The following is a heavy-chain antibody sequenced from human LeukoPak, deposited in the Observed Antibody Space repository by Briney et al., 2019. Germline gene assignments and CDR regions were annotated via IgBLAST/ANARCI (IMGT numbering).Heavy chain of an antibody. V-gene: IGHV3-20*04. Sequence: GGSLRLSCAASVFTFDDYVMRGVRQAPGKGLEWVSGINWNGGSTGYADSVKGRFTISRDNAKNSLYLQMNSLRAEDTALYYCARSYDYGGIILDYWGQGTLVTVSS. J-gene: IGHJ4*02. CDR1: VFTFDDYV. CDR3: ARSYDYGGIILDY. D-gene: IGHD4-23*01. CDR2: INWNGGST.